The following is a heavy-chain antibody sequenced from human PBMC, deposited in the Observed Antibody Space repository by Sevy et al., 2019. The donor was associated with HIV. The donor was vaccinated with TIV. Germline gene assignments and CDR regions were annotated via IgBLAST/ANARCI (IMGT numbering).Heavy chain of an antibody. J-gene: IGHJ5*02. Sequence: GGSLRLSCAASGFTFDDYAMHWVRQAPGKGLEWVSGISWNSGSIGYAGSVKGRFTISRDNAKNSLYLQMNSLRAEDTALYYCAKALRRGATHWENWFDPWGQGTLVTVSS. D-gene: IGHD1-26*01. CDR2: ISWNSGSI. CDR3: AKALRRGATHWENWFDP. V-gene: IGHV3-9*01. CDR1: GFTFDDYA.